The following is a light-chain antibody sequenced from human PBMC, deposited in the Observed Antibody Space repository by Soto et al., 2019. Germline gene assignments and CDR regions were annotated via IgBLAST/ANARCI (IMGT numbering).Light chain of an antibody. CDR3: AAWDDRLRGLYV. CDR1: SSNIGTNY. Sequence: QSVLTQPPSASGTPGQRVTISCSGSSSNIGTNYVYWYQQLPGTVPKLLIYRNNQRPSGVPDRFSGSKSGTSASLAISGLRSEDEADYYCAAWDDRLRGLYVFGIGTKLTVL. CDR2: RNN. V-gene: IGLV1-47*01. J-gene: IGLJ1*01.